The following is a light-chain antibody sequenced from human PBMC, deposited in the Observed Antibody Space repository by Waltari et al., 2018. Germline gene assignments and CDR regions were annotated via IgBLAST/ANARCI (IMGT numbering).Light chain of an antibody. CDR2: GTS. CDR3: RQYAGEVVT. Sequence: SARQSVTSISLTCYRQKLGQAARLLIYGTSSRPTGIPVRFRGSGSGTDVRLIISTLELEDFAVYYCRQYAGEVVTFGGGTKVE. V-gene: IGKV3-20*01. CDR1: QSVTSIS. J-gene: IGKJ4*01.